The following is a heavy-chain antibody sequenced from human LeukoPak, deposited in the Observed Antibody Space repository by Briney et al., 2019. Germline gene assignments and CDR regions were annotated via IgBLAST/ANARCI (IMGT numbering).Heavy chain of an antibody. Sequence: PSETLSLTCTVSGASTDRRVSTNSYYWSWIRQFPGKGLEWIGNICNIGSVTYKPSLRSRVTMSIDMSKKQLSLRLTSVTAADTAVYFCATNSSGSALDYWGQGILVTVSS. CDR2: ICNIGSV. CDR1: GASTDRRVSTNSYY. D-gene: IGHD3-22*01. CDR3: ATNSSGSALDY. J-gene: IGHJ4*02. V-gene: IGHV4-61*05.